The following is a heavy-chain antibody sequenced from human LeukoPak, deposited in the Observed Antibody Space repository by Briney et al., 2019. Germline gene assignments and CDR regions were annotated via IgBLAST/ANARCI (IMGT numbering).Heavy chain of an antibody. CDR2: IYNSGAT. D-gene: IGHD1-1*01. CDR3: ARGPPGGYYYYYMDV. J-gene: IGHJ6*03. CDR1: GGSISSHY. Sequence: SETLSLTCTVSGGSISSHYRSWIRQSPGKGLEWIGYIYNSGATKYNPSLESRVTISEDTSKNQFSLNVSSVTAADAAVYYCARGPPGGYYYYYMDVWGRGTTVTVSS. V-gene: IGHV4-59*11.